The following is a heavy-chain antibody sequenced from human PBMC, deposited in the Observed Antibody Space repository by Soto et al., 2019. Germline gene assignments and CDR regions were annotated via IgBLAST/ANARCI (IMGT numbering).Heavy chain of an antibody. J-gene: IGHJ3*02. V-gene: IGHV4-34*01. CDR3: ERRLRWFGQSRGAFDI. CDR2: INHSGRT. Sequence: QVQLQQWGAGLLKPSEPLSLTCAVYGGSFSGYYWSWIRQPPGKGLEWIGEINHSGRTNYNPPLKSQVSIQVGTSKIQVPLKLGSVTAADTSVYYCERRLRWFGQSRGAFDIWGQGKMVTVSS. D-gene: IGHD3-10*01. CDR1: GGSFSGYY.